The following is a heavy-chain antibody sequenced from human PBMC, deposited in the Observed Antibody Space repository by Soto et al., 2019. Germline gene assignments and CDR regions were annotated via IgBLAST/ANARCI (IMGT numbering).Heavy chain of an antibody. CDR3: ARRRGPLLKDPFDI. CDR1: GLTFSSYA. V-gene: IGHV3-23*01. J-gene: IGHJ3*02. D-gene: IGHD2-15*01. CDR2: ISGSGGST. Sequence: LRLSCAASGLTFSSYAMSWVRQAPGKGLEGVSAISGSGGSTYYADSVKGRFTISRDNSKNLMYLQMNSLRADDTAVYFCARRRGPLLKDPFDIWGQGTMVTVSS.